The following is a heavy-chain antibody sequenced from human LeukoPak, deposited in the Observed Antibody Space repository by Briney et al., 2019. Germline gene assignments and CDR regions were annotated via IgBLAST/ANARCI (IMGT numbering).Heavy chain of an antibody. CDR1: GFTFSSYG. Sequence: GRSLRLSCAASGFTFSSYGMHWVRQAPGKGLEWVAVIWYDGSNKYYADSVKGRFTISRDNSKNTLYLQMNSLRAEGTAVYYCARDRIAAAGNGLSTNWFDPWGQGTLVTVSS. J-gene: IGHJ5*02. D-gene: IGHD6-13*01. CDR2: IWYDGSNK. CDR3: ARDRIAAAGNGLSTNWFDP. V-gene: IGHV3-33*01.